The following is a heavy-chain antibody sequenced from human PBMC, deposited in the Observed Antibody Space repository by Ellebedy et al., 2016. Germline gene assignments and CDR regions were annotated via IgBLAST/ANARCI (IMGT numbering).Heavy chain of an antibody. CDR2: INHSGST. V-gene: IGHV4-34*01. CDR3: ATALTGEDAFDI. Sequence: SETLSLTXAVYGGSFSGYYWSWIRQPPGKGLEWIGEINHSGSTNYNPSLKSRVTISVDTSKNQFSLKLSSVTAADTAVYYCATALTGEDAFDIWGQGTMVTVSS. J-gene: IGHJ3*02. D-gene: IGHD7-27*01. CDR1: GGSFSGYY.